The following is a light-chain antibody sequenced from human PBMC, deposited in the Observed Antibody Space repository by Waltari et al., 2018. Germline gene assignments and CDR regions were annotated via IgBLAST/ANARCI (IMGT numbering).Light chain of an antibody. J-gene: IGLJ2*01. CDR3: QSYDSSLGGAI. CDR1: SSKIGSGYV. Sequence: QSILTQPPSVSGAPGQTVTIFCTGSSSKIGSGYVVHWYQQLPGKVPKVLICGYNSRPSGVPDRFPGSKPSTSASLSIAGLQAADEADYYCQSYDSSLGGAIFGGGPKLTVL. V-gene: IGLV1-40*01. CDR2: GYN.